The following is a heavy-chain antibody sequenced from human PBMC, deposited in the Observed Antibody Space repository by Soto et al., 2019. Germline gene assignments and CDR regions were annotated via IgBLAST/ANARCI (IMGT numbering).Heavy chain of an antibody. CDR2: IWYDGSNK. CDR1: GFTFSSYG. J-gene: IGHJ4*02. V-gene: IGHV3-33*01. CDR3: ARATGVRGLDY. D-gene: IGHD3-10*01. Sequence: PGGSLRLSCAASGFTFSSYGMHWVRQAPGKGLEWVAVIWYDGSNKYYADSVKGRFTISRDNSKNTLYLQMNSLRAEDTAVYYCARATGVRGLDYWGQGTLVTVSS.